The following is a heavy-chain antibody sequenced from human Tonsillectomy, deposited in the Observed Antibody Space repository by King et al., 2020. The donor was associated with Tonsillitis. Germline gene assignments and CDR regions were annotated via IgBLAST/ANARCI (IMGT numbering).Heavy chain of an antibody. D-gene: IGHD2-8*01. Sequence: QLQESGPGLVKPSETLSLTCTVSGGSISSYYWSWIRQPPGKGLEWVGYIYYSGSTNYNPSLKSRVTISVDKSKNQFSLKLSSVTAADTAVYYFARGGVLLYQEGWFDPWGQGTLVTVSS. CDR3: ARGGVLLYQEGWFDP. J-gene: IGHJ5*02. V-gene: IGHV4-59*01. CDR1: GGSISSYY. CDR2: IYYSGST.